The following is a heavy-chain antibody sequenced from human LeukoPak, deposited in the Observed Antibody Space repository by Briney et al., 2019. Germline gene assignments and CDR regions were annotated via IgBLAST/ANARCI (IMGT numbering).Heavy chain of an antibody. Sequence: SETLSLTSTVSGCPISSGYCSCSRQPAGKGLEWIGHIYTSGSTNYNPSLKSRVTISVDKSKNQFSLKLSFVTAADTSVYYCARSRYSRSSGLDFDYWGQGTLVTVSS. CDR2: IYTSGST. V-gene: IGHV4-4*07. CDR1: GCPISSGY. J-gene: IGHJ4*02. CDR3: ARSRYSRSSGLDFDY. D-gene: IGHD6-6*01.